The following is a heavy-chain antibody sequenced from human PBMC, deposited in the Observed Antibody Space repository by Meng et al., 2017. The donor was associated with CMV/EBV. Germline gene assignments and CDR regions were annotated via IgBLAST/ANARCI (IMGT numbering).Heavy chain of an antibody. J-gene: IGHJ4*02. V-gene: IGHV3-53*01. Sequence: GESLKISCAASGFTVSSNYMSWVRQAPGKGLEWVSVIYSGGSTYYADYVKGRFTISRDNSKNTLYLQMNSLRAEDTAVYYCSYGGGYWGQGTLVTVSS. CDR2: IYSGGST. D-gene: IGHD3-10*01. CDR1: GFTVSSNY. CDR3: SYGGGY.